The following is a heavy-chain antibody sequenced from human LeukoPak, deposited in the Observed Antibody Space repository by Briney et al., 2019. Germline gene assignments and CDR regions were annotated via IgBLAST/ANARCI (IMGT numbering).Heavy chain of an antibody. CDR2: IIPIFGTA. CDR3: ARDRWNYGSGTYYYYMDV. Sequence: ASVKVSCKASGGTFSSYAISWVRQAPGQGLEWMGGIIPIFGTANYAQKFQGRVPITADESTSTAYMELSSLRSEDTAVYYCARDRWNYGSGTYYYYMDVWGKGTTVTISS. D-gene: IGHD3-10*01. V-gene: IGHV1-69*13. J-gene: IGHJ6*03. CDR1: GGTFSSYA.